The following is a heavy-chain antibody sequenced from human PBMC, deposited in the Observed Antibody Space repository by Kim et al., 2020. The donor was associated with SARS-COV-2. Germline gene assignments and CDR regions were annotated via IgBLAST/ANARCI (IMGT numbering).Heavy chain of an antibody. Sequence: SETLSLTCAVYGGSFSGYYWSWIRQPPGKGLEWIGEINHSGSTNYNPSLKSRVTISVDTSKNQFSLKLSSVTAADTAVYYCARGCGRCGLLNWFDPWCQG. D-gene: IGHD1-26*01. CDR3: ARGCGRCGLLNWFDP. CDR2: INHSGST. V-gene: IGHV4-34*01. J-gene: IGHJ5*02. CDR1: GGSFSGYY.